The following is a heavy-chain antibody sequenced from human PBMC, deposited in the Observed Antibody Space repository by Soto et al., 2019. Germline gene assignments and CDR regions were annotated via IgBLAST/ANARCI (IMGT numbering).Heavy chain of an antibody. CDR3: ARGGLD. Sequence: QVQLVQSGAEVKRPGSSVKVSCKASGDAYRVYAFSWVRQAPGQGLEWMGGIIPMYDKTNYAQRFRGRLTITADESTSTTYMQLSSLRSDDTAMYYCARGGLDWGQGTLVTVSS. D-gene: IGHD6-25*01. CDR1: GDAYRVYA. J-gene: IGHJ4*02. CDR2: IIPMYDKT. V-gene: IGHV1-69*12.